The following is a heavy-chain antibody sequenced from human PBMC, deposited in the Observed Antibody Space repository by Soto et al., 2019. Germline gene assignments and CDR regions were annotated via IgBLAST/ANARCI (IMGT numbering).Heavy chain of an antibody. Sequence: QVQLVQSGAEVKKPGASVKVSCKASGYTFTGYYMHWVRQAPGQGLEWMGWINPNSGGTNYAQKFQGWVTMTRDTSISTDYMEMSRLRSDDTAVYYCARERGYCSSTSCPGFDDWGQGTLVTVSS. D-gene: IGHD2-2*01. CDR3: ARERGYCSSTSCPGFDD. CDR1: GYTFTGYY. CDR2: INPNSGGT. V-gene: IGHV1-2*04. J-gene: IGHJ4*02.